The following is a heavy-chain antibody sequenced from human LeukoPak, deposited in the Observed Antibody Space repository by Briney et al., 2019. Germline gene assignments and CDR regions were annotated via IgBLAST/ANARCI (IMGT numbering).Heavy chain of an antibody. D-gene: IGHD2-15*01. V-gene: IGHV3-7*03. Sequence: GGSLRLSCAASGFTFSSYWMSWVRQAPGKGLEWVANIKQDGSEKYYVDSVKGRFTISRDNAKKSLYLQMNSLRAEDTAVYYCASVVCGGSCYPRVGLGYFDYWGQGTLVTVSS. J-gene: IGHJ4*02. CDR1: GFTFSSYW. CDR2: IKQDGSEK. CDR3: ASVVCGGSCYPRVGLGYFDY.